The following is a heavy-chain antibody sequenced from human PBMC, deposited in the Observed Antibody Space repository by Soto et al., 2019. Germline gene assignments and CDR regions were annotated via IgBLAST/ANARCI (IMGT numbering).Heavy chain of an antibody. J-gene: IGHJ6*02. Sequence: QVQLQESGPGLVKPSQTLSLTCTVSGGSISSGGYYWSWIRQHPGKGLEWIGYIYYSGSTYYNPSRKTRVTIXVXTXXNQFSLKLSSVTAADTAVYYCARVCGGDCHYGMDVWGQGTTVTVSS. CDR1: GGSISSGGYY. CDR2: IYYSGST. V-gene: IGHV4-31*03. D-gene: IGHD2-21*02. CDR3: ARVCGGDCHYGMDV.